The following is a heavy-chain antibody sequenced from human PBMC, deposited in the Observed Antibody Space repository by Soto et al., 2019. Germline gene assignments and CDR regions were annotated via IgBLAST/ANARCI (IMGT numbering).Heavy chain of an antibody. CDR1: GGSISNYY. J-gene: IGHJ4*02. Sequence: SETLSLTCTVSGGSISNYYWNWIRQTPGKGLEWIGYIDYSGNTNYSPSLKSRVTISVDTSKNQVSLNVSSVTAADSAVYYCRGARPSLQEFDYWGQGTLVTVPQ. CDR3: RGARPSLQEFDY. V-gene: IGHV4-59*01. CDR2: IDYSGNT. D-gene: IGHD4-4*01.